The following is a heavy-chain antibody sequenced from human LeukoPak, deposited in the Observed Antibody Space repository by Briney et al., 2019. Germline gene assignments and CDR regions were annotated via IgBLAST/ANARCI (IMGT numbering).Heavy chain of an antibody. J-gene: IGHJ6*03. D-gene: IGHD4-17*01. CDR1: GYTFTSYG. Sequence: ASVKVSCKASGYTFTSYGINWVRQATGQGLEWMGWMNPNSGNTGYARKFQGRVTITRNTSISTAYMELSSLRSEDTAVYYCARGRGLTTVTHYYYYYMDVWGKGTTVTVSS. V-gene: IGHV1-8*03. CDR3: ARGRGLTTVTHYYYYYMDV. CDR2: MNPNSGNT.